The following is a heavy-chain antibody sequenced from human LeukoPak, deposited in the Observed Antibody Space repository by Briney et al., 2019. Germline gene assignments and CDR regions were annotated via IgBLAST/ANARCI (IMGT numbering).Heavy chain of an antibody. CDR1: GYTFTSYD. CDR2: MNPNSGNT. J-gene: IGHJ6*02. Sequence: GASVKVSCKASGYTFTSYDINWVRQATGQGLEWMGGMNPNSGNTGYAQKFQGRVTMTRNTSISTAYMELSSLRSEDTAVYYCARLTRYCSSTSCSYYGMDVWGQGTTVTVSS. V-gene: IGHV1-8*01. D-gene: IGHD2-2*01. CDR3: ARLTRYCSSTSCSYYGMDV.